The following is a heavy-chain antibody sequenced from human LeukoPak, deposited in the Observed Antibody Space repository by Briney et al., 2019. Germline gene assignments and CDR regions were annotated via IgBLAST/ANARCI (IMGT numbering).Heavy chain of an antibody. J-gene: IGHJ4*02. D-gene: IGHD6-13*01. Sequence: GGSLRLSCAASGFTFSSYSMNWVRQAPGKGLEWVSSISSSSSYIYYADSVKGRFTISRDNAKNSLYLQMNSLRAEDTAVYYCARAIRGAAAGASYFDYWGQGTLVTVSS. CDR1: GFTFSSYS. CDR3: ARAIRGAAAGASYFDY. CDR2: ISSSSSYI. V-gene: IGHV3-21*01.